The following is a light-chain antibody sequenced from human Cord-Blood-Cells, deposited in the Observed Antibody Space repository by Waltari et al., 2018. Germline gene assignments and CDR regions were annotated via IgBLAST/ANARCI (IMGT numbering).Light chain of an antibody. V-gene: IGKV1-17*03. Sequence: DIQMTPSPSPTSASVGSRTPTTCPANNVSSNYLAWFQQKPGKVPRRLIYAASSLQSGVPSRFSGSGSGTEFTLTISSLQPEDFATYYCLQHNSYPLTFGGGTKVEIK. J-gene: IGKJ4*01. CDR2: AAS. CDR3: LQHNSYPLT. CDR1: NVSSNY.